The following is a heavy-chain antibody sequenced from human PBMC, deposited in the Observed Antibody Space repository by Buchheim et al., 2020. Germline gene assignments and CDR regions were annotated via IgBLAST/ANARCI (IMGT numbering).Heavy chain of an antibody. Sequence: EVHLVDSGGGLVLPGESLRLSCAASGFPFSSYSMNWVRQVPGKGLEWVAYISSSGSITHYADSVKGRFTISRDNVKNSVWLQMNSLRDEDTAIYYCARAGLPYSSSWYWWFDPWGQGTL. J-gene: IGHJ5*02. V-gene: IGHV3-48*02. CDR2: ISSSGSIT. D-gene: IGHD6-13*01. CDR3: ARAGLPYSSSWYWWFDP. CDR1: GFPFSSYS.